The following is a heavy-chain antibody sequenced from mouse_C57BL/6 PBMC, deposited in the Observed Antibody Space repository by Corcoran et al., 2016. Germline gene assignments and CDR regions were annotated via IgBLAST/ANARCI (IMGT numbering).Heavy chain of an antibody. CDR3: ARMGSNYIDY. CDR2: INPYNGGT. V-gene: IGHV1-19*01. CDR1: GYTFTDYY. D-gene: IGHD1-1*01. Sequence: EVQLQQSGPVLVKPGASLKMSCKASGYTFTDYYMNWVKQSHGKSLEWIGVINPYNGGTSYNQKFKGKATLTVDKSSSTAYMELNSLTSEDSAVYYCARMGSNYIDYWGQGTTLTVSS. J-gene: IGHJ2*01.